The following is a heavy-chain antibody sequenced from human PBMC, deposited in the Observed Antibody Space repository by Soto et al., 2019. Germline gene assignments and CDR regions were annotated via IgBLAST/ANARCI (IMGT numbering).Heavy chain of an antibody. Sequence: EDQLVESGGGLVKPGGSLRLSCAASGFSFDTYNMNWVRQAPGKGLEWVSSISSGRPDIFSADSVRGRFTISRDDAKKSLFLQMNSLRADDTAVYYCARDHLGIAAGDFDLWGQGTLVTVSS. D-gene: IGHD6-19*01. V-gene: IGHV3-21*02. CDR2: ISSGRPDI. CDR1: GFSFDTYN. CDR3: ARDHLGIAAGDFDL. J-gene: IGHJ4*02.